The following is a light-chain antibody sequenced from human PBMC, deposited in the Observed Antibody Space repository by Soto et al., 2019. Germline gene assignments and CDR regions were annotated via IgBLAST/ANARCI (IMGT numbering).Light chain of an antibody. V-gene: IGLV2-14*01. CDR3: TSYTRSSTLAV. CDR2: EVS. Sequence: QSALTQPPSVSGSPGQSITISCTGTNSDVGFYNFVSWYQQHPGKAPQLIIYEVSNRPSGVSNRFSGSKSGNTASLTISGLQAEDEADYYCTSYTRSSTLAVFGGGTKVTVL. CDR1: NSDVGFYNF. J-gene: IGLJ2*01.